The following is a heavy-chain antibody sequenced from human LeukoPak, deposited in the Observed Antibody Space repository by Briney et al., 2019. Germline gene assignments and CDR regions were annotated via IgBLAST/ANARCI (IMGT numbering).Heavy chain of an antibody. D-gene: IGHD3-9*01. Sequence: SETLSLTCTVSGYSITSAYYWGWIRQPPGKGLEWIGSFFLKGSTYYNPSLKSRVTISVDTSKNQFSLKLSSVTAADTAVYYCARDEYYDILTGHNWFDPWSQGTLVTVSS. J-gene: IGHJ5*02. V-gene: IGHV4-38-2*02. CDR3: ARDEYYDILTGHNWFDP. CDR1: GYSITSAYY. CDR2: FFLKGST.